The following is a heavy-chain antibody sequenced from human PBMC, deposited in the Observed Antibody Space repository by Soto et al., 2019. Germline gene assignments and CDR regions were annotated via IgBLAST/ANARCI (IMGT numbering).Heavy chain of an antibody. D-gene: IGHD4-17*01. J-gene: IGHJ4*02. Sequence: GESLKISCKGSGYSFTSYWIGWVRQMPGKGLEWMGIIYPGDSDTRYSPSFQGQVTISADKSISTAYLQWSSLKASDTAMYYCASGGHDYGDWLLYYFDYWGQGTLVTVSS. V-gene: IGHV5-51*01. CDR2: IYPGDSDT. CDR1: GYSFTSYW. CDR3: ASGGHDYGDWLLYYFDY.